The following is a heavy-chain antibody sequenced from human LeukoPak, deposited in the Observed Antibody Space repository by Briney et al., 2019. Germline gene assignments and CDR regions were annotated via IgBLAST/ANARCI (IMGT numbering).Heavy chain of an antibody. CDR1: GFTFDDYA. J-gene: IGHJ4*02. D-gene: IGHD3-10*01. Sequence: PGGSLRLSCTASGFTFDDYAMHWVRQTPGKGLEWVSLISWDGDSTSYADSVKGRFSISRDNSKSSLYLQMNSLRPEDTALYYCAKDMIYRDAGSYLGGLIDYWGQGTLVTVSS. CDR3: AKDMIYRDAGSYLGGLIDY. V-gene: IGHV3-43D*03. CDR2: ISWDGDST.